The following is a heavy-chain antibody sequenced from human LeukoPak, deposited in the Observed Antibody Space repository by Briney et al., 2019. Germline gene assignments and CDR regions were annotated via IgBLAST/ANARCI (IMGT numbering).Heavy chain of an antibody. J-gene: IGHJ4*02. CDR3: AKEKQTIWRLAPTYFDY. D-gene: IGHD4/OR15-4a*01. CDR1: GGTFSSYA. CDR2: IIPIFGTA. Sequence: SVKVSCKASGGTFSSYAISWVRQAPGQGLEWMGGIIPIFGTANYAQKFQGRVTITADESTSTAYMELSSLRSEDTAVYYCAKEKQTIWRLAPTYFDYWGQGTLVTVSS. V-gene: IGHV1-69*01.